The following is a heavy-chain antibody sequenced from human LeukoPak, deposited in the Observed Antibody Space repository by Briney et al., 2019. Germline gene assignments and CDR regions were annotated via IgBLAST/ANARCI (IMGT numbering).Heavy chain of an antibody. V-gene: IGHV1-18*01. Sequence: ASVKVSCKASGYTFTSYGISWVRQAPGQGLEWMGWISAYNGNTNHAQKLQGRVTMTTDTSTSTAYMELRSLRSDDTAVYYCARDTIHPQLRYFDLGSNWFDPWGQGTLVTVSS. D-gene: IGHD3-9*01. J-gene: IGHJ5*02. CDR3: ARDTIHPQLRYFDLGSNWFDP. CDR1: GYTFTSYG. CDR2: ISAYNGNT.